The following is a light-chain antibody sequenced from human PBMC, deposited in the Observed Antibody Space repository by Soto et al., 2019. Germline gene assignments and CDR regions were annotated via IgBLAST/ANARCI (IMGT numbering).Light chain of an antibody. CDR3: MQALHAFT. J-gene: IGKJ3*01. Sequence: DIVMTQSPLSLPVTPGEPASISCRSSQSLLHSNGYNYLDWYLQKPGQSPQLLIYLGSNLASGVPDRFSGSGSVTEGTLKISRVEAEAGGVYYCMQALHAFTFGPGTKVDIK. CDR2: LGS. CDR1: QSLLHSNGYNY. V-gene: IGKV2-28*01.